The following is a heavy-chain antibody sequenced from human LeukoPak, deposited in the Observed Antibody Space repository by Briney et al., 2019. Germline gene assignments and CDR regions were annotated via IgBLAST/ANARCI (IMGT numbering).Heavy chain of an antibody. V-gene: IGHV3-23*01. CDR2: ISGSGGST. CDR1: GFTFSSYA. D-gene: IGHD1-26*01. J-gene: IGHJ4*02. Sequence: GGSLRLSCAASGFTFSSYAMSWVRQAPGKGLEWVSAISGSGGSTYYADSVKGRFTISRDNSKNTLYLQMSSLRAEDTAVYYCARSGSYYGHFDYWGQGTLVTVSS. CDR3: ARSGSYYGHFDY.